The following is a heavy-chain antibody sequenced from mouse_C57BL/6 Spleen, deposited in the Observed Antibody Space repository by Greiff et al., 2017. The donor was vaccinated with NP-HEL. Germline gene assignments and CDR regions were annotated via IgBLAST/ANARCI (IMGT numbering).Heavy chain of an antibody. D-gene: IGHD1-1*01. CDR3: ARRFTTVVATEAMDY. V-gene: IGHV5-17*01. CDR1: GFTFSDYG. CDR2: ISSGSSTI. Sequence: EVQLVESGGGLVKPGGSLKLSCAASGFTFSDYGMHWVRQAPEKGLEWVAYISSGSSTIYYADTGKGRFTISRDNAKNTLFLQMTSLRSEDTAMYYCARRFTTVVATEAMDYWGQGTSVTVSS. J-gene: IGHJ4*01.